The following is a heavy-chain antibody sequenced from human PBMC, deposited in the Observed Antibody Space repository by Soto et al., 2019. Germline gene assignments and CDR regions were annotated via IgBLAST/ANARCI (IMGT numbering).Heavy chain of an antibody. CDR1: GFTFSSYG. CDR3: AQDIIQQLVSWFDP. D-gene: IGHD6-6*01. Sequence: GGSLRLSCAASGFTFSSYGMHWVRQAPGKGLEWVAVISYDGSNKYYADSVKGRFTISRDNSKNTLYLQMNSLRAEDTAVYYCAQDIIQQLVSWFDPWGQGTLVTVSS. CDR2: ISYDGSNK. V-gene: IGHV3-30*18. J-gene: IGHJ5*02.